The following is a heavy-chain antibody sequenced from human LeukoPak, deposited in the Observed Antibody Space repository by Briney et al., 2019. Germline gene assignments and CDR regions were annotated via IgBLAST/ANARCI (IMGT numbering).Heavy chain of an antibody. V-gene: IGHV4-34*01. CDR2: INHSGST. J-gene: IGHJ4*02. Sequence: KPSETLSLTCAVYGGSFSGYYWSWIRQPPEKGLEWIGEINHSGSTNYNPSLKSRVTISVDTSKNQFSLKLSSVTAADTAVYYCASRVSGGNPPFDYWGQGTLVTVSS. CDR1: GGSFSGYY. D-gene: IGHD4-23*01. CDR3: ASRVSGGNPPFDY.